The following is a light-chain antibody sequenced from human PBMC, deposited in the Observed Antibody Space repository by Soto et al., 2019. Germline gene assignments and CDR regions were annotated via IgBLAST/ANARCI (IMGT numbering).Light chain of an antibody. Sequence: SYELTQPPSVSVAPGKTARITCGGNNIGSKSVHWYQQKPGQAPVLVIYYDSDRPSGIPERFSGSNSGNTATLTISRVAAGDEADYYCQVWDSSSDPVVFGGGTKVTVL. V-gene: IGLV3-21*04. CDR2: YDS. CDR1: NIGSKS. J-gene: IGLJ2*01. CDR3: QVWDSSSDPVV.